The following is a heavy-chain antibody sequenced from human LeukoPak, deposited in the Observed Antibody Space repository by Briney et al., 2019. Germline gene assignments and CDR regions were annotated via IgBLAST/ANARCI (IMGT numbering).Heavy chain of an antibody. CDR3: ARQTAMGRSGDY. D-gene: IGHD5-18*01. CDR1: GYSFTRYW. CDR2: IDPSDSDT. Sequence: GESLKISCKASGYSFTRYWIGWVRQMPGKGLEWMGIIDPSDSDTRYTPSFQGQVTISADKSLSTAYLQWNSLKASDAAMYYCARQTAMGRSGDYWGQGTLVTVSS. V-gene: IGHV5-51*01. J-gene: IGHJ4*02.